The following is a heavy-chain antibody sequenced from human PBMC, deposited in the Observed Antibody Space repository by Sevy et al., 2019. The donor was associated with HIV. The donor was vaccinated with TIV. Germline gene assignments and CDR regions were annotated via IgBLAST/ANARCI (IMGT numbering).Heavy chain of an antibody. Sequence: SETLSLTCTVSGGSISSGDYYWSWIRQPPGKGLEWIGYIYYSGSTYYNPSLKSRVTISVDTSKNQFSLKLSSVTAADTAVYYCASTDPVDTAMVTIGSFVYWGQRTLVTVSS. CDR3: ASTDPVDTAMVTIGSFVY. CDR2: IYYSGST. J-gene: IGHJ4*02. V-gene: IGHV4-30-4*01. CDR1: GGSISSGDYY. D-gene: IGHD5-18*01.